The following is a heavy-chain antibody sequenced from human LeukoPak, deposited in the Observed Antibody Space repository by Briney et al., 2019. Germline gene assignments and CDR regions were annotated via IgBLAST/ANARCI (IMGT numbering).Heavy chain of an antibody. CDR1: GFTFSSYW. Sequence: GGSLRLSCAVSGFTFSSYWMSWVRQAPGKGLEWVVNIKQDGGEKYYVDSVKGRFTISRDNAKNSLYLQMNSLRAEDTAVYYCARDYYDFNGYVDYWGQGTLVTVSS. CDR2: IKQDGGEK. CDR3: ARDYYDFNGYVDY. J-gene: IGHJ4*02. V-gene: IGHV3-7*01. D-gene: IGHD3-22*01.